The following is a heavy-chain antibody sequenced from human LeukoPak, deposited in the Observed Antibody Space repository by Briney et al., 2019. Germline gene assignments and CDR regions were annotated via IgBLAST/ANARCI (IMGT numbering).Heavy chain of an antibody. Sequence: SETLSLTCAVSGYSINDGYFWAWLRQPPGKGLEWIGTLHHPDITHYNPSLDSRVTISLDRSKNQFSLRLISVTAADTAIYYCAREGGHQLLPPTWTHTGIFDFWGQGSLVTVSS. D-gene: IGHD2-8*02. CDR1: GYSINDGYF. J-gene: IGHJ4*02. V-gene: IGHV4-38-2*02. CDR2: LHHPDIT. CDR3: AREGGHQLLPPTWTHTGIFDF.